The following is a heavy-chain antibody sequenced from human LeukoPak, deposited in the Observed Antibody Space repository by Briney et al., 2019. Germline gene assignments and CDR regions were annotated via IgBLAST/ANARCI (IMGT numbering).Heavy chain of an antibody. V-gene: IGHV3-43*01. J-gene: IGHJ4*02. CDR3: TRDTDYGSATNYFDY. CDR1: GFSFDDYA. CDR2: ISWEGDTT. Sequence: PGGSLRLSCAASGFSFDDYAMHWVRQAAGKGMEWVGLISWEGDTTYYADSVRGRFTISRDNSKNSLYLQMNSLRTEDTAFYYCTRDTDYGSATNYFDYWGQGTLVSVSS. D-gene: IGHD3-10*01.